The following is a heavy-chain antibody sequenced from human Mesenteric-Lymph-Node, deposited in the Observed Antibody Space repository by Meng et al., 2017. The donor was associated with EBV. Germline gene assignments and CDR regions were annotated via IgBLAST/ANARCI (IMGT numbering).Heavy chain of an antibody. CDR2: MNARTGNP. Sequence: VRRVESGAVVKKPGASVKVSCKASGYSFINNDINWVRQATGQGLEWMGWMNARTGNPGYAQKFRGRVTMTRNTSTSTAYLELSSLTSEDTGVYYCARQQLGRDWFDPWGQGTLVTVSS. CDR1: GYSFINND. D-gene: IGHD4-11*01. CDR3: ARQQLGRDWFDP. J-gene: IGHJ5*02. V-gene: IGHV1-8*01.